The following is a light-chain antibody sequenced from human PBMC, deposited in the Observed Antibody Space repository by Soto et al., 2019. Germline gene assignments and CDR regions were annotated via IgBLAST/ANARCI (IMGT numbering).Light chain of an antibody. CDR3: FSFTTDWTHV. J-gene: IGLJ1*01. CDR1: SRDIGAYNY. CDR2: EVS. V-gene: IGLV2-14*01. Sequence: QSLLTNPASLSGSPGQLITISCTGSSRDIGAYNYVSWFQQYPGKAPKLIISEVSNRPSGVSNRFSGSRSGTAASLTISGLQTEDEADYFCFSFTTDWTHVFGTGTKATVL.